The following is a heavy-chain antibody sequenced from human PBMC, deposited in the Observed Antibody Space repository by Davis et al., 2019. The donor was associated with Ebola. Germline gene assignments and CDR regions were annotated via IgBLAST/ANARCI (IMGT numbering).Heavy chain of an antibody. CDR3: AKDKNYDFWSGYPHDAFDI. J-gene: IGHJ3*02. D-gene: IGHD3-3*01. CDR2: ISGSGGST. V-gene: IGHV3-23*01. CDR1: GFTFSSYA. Sequence: PGGSLRLSCAASGFTFSSYAMSWVRQAPGKRLEWVSAISGSGGSTYYADSVKGRFTISRDNSKNTLYLQMNSLRAEDTAIYYCAKDKNYDFWSGYPHDAFDIWGQGTTVTVSS.